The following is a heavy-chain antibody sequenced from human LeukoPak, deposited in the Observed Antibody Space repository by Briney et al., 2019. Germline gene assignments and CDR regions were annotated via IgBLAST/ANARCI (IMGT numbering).Heavy chain of an antibody. D-gene: IGHD1-26*01. CDR3: ARGRVGATFFDY. Sequence: GGSLRLSCAASGFTFSSYWMTWVRQAPGKGLEWVAHINRDGTTKNYVDSVQGRFTISRDSAKNTLYLQMNSLRAEDTAVYYCARGRVGATFFDYWGQGTLVTVSS. CDR1: GFTFSSYW. CDR2: INRDGTTK. J-gene: IGHJ4*02. V-gene: IGHV3-7*02.